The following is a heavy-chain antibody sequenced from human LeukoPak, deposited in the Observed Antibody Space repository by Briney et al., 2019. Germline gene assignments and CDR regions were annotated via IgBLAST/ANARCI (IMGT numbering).Heavy chain of an antibody. CDR1: GYTFTSYD. Sequence: ASVKVSCKASGYTFTSYDINWVRQATGQGLEWMGWMNPNSGNTGYAQKFQGRVTITRNTSISTAYMELSSLRSEDTAVYYCARGLYDSSGYTYYFDYWGQGTLVTVSS. D-gene: IGHD3-22*01. J-gene: IGHJ4*02. CDR2: MNPNSGNT. V-gene: IGHV1-8*03. CDR3: ARGLYDSSGYTYYFDY.